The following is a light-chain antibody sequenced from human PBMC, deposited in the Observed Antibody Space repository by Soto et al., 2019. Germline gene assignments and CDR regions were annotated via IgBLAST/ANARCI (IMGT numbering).Light chain of an antibody. CDR1: QSISTW. J-gene: IGKJ2*01. CDR3: QQYNSYPST. V-gene: IGKV1-5*01. Sequence: DIQMTQSPSTVSASVGDGVTITCRASQSISTWLAWYQQKPGKAPKLLIYDASTLESGVPSGFSGSGSGTEFTLTISSLQPDDFATYYCQQYNSYPSTFGQGTKLEL. CDR2: DAS.